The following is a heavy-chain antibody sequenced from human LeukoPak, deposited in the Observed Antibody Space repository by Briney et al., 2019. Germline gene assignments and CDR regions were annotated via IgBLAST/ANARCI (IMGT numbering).Heavy chain of an antibody. CDR3: ARENCSGGSCYSIYYYYYMDV. CDR2: IYYSGST. J-gene: IGHJ6*03. D-gene: IGHD2-15*01. V-gene: IGHV4-59*12. CDR1: GGSISSYY. Sequence: NPSETLSLTCTVSGGSISSYYWSWIRQPPGKGLEWIGYIYYSGSTNYNPSLKSRVRTSVDTSKKQFSLKLSSVTAADTAVYYCARENCSGGSCYSIYYYYYMDVWGKGTTVTVSS.